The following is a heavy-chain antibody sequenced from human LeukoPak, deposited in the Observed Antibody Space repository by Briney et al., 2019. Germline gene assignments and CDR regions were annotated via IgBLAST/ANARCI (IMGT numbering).Heavy chain of an antibody. J-gene: IGHJ4*02. D-gene: IGHD6-19*01. CDR3: ARPIAVAGLFDY. CDR1: GFTFSSYA. V-gene: IGHV3-30*04. Sequence: PGRSLRLSCAASGFTFSSYAMHWVRQAPGKGLEGVAVISYDGSNKYYADSVKGRFTISRYNSKNTLYLQMNSLRAEDTAVYYCARPIAVAGLFDYWGQGTLITVSS. CDR2: ISYDGSNK.